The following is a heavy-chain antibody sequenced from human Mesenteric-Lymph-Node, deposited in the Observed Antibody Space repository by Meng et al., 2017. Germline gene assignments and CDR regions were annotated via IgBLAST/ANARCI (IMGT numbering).Heavy chain of an antibody. J-gene: IGHJ4*02. D-gene: IGHD1-26*01. V-gene: IGHV4-34*01. CDR1: GGSFSGYY. CDR3: AVWSGSYYPN. CDR2: FYTTGLT. Sequence: QVQLQQWGAGLLKPSETLSLTCAFYGGSFSGYYWSWIRQPPGKRLEWIGYFYTTGLTNYNPSLKSRVSISVDTFNNQFSLKLNSVTAADTAVYYCAVWSGSYYPNWGQGTLVTVSS.